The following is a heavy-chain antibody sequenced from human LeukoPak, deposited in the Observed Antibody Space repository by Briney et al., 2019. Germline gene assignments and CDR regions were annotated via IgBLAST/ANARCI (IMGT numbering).Heavy chain of an antibody. J-gene: IGHJ4*02. CDR3: AHRGGFDSSGYYFAY. D-gene: IGHD3-22*01. CDR2: IYWDDDK. V-gene: IGHV2-5*02. Sequence: SGPTLVKPTQTLTLTCTFSGFSLSTSGVGVGWIRQPPGKALEWLALIYWDDDKRYSPSLKSRLTITKDTSKNQVVLTVTNMDPVDTATYYCAHRGGFDSSGYYFAYCGQGTLVTVSS. CDR1: GFSLSTSGVG.